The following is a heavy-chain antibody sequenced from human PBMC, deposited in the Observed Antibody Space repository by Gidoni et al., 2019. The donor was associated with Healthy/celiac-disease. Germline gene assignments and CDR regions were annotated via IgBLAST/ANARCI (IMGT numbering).Heavy chain of an antibody. Sequence: QVQLVESGGGVVQPGRSLRLSCAASGFTFSSYAMHWVRQAPGKGLEWVAVISYDGSNKYYADSVKGRFTISRDNSKNTLYLQMNSLRAEDTAVYYCARDSGRAPNYYYYGMDVWGQGTTVTVSS. CDR2: ISYDGSNK. V-gene: IGHV3-30-3*01. CDR1: GFTFSSYA. CDR3: ARDSGRAPNYYYYGMDV. J-gene: IGHJ6*02.